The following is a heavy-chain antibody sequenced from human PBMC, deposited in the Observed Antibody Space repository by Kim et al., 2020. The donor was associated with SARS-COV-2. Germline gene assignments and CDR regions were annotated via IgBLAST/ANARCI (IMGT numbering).Heavy chain of an antibody. V-gene: IGHV4-34*01. J-gene: IGHJ6*02. CDR2: INHSGST. Sequence: SETLSLTCAVYGGSFSGYYWSWIRQPPGKGLEWIGEINHSGSTNYNPSLKSRVTISVDTSKNQFSLKLSSVTAADTAVYYCARRPYYYYGMDVWGQGTT. CDR1: GGSFSGYY. CDR3: ARRPYYYYGMDV.